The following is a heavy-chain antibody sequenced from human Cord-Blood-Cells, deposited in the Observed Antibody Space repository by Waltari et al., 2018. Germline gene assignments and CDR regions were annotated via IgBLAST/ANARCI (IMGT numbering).Heavy chain of an antibody. CDR3: ARKGTVYGLYNWFDP. J-gene: IGHJ5*02. Sequence: QVQLQQWGPGLLKPSETLSPTCPVKGGSFSVYYWSWSRQPPGKGLEWIGEINHSGSTNYNPSLKSRVTISVDTSKNQFSLKLSSVTAADTAVYYCARKGTVYGLYNWFDPWGQGTLVTVSS. D-gene: IGHD2-8*01. V-gene: IGHV4-34*01. CDR2: INHSGST. CDR1: GGSFSVYY.